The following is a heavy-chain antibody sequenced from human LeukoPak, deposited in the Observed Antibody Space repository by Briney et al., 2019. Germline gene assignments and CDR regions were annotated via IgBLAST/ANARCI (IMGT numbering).Heavy chain of an antibody. D-gene: IGHD2-8*02. CDR3: ARALRGMVLGTD. Sequence: QPGGSLRLSCAASGFTFSSYWMHWVRQAPGKGLGWVSRINSDGSSTSYADSVKGRFAISRDNAKNTLYLQMNSLRAEDTAVYYCARALRGMVLGTDWGQGTLVTVSS. CDR1: GFTFSSYW. V-gene: IGHV3-74*01. CDR2: INSDGSST. J-gene: IGHJ4*02.